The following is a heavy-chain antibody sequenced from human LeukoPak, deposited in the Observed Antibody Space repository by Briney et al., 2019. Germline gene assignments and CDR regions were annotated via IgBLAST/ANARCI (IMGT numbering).Heavy chain of an antibody. CDR1: GGSVSSGSYH. J-gene: IGHJ4*02. Sequence: SETLSLTCTVSGGSVSSGSYHWSWIRQPPGKGLEWIGYVFYSGSTNYNPSLKSRVTISVDTSKNQFSLKLSSVTAADTAVYYCARDPGFGEIYWGQGTLVTVSS. CDR3: ARDPGFGEIY. CDR2: VFYSGST. D-gene: IGHD3-10*01. V-gene: IGHV4-61*01.